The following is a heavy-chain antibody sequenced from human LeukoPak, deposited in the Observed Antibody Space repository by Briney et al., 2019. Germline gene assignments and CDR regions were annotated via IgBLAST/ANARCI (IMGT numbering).Heavy chain of an antibody. J-gene: IGHJ5*02. CDR1: GYPIGLDYY. D-gene: IGHD5-24*01. V-gene: IGHV4-38-2*02. CDR3: ARAPSSYESGNGYPNLGWLDP. Sequence: SETLSLTCKVSGYPIGLDYYWVWIRQAPGRGLQWIGGFHRGRIQYNSALKSRVTISIDSSKNQFSVRMWPVTAADTAFYFCARAPSSYESGNGYPNLGWLDPWGQGALVTVSS. CDR2: FHRGRI.